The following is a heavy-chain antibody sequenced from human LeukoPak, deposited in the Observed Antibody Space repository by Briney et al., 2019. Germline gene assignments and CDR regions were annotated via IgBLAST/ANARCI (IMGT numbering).Heavy chain of an antibody. CDR3: AKGVSTERGFRAYIDY. J-gene: IGHJ4*02. CDR1: GFTVSRYG. CDR2: ILYARTTT. V-gene: IGHV3-30*02. Sequence: QAGGCLRLAWAAAGFTVSRYGMDWVRQAAGRGREWVAFILYARTTTYYPDSVKARFTISRDNSHNTLYLQMNSLRAEDTAVYYCAKGVSTERGFRAYIDYWGQGPLVTVSS. D-gene: IGHD1-1*01.